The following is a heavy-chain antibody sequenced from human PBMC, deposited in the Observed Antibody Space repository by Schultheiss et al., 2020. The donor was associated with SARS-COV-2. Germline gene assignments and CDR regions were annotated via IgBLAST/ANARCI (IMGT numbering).Heavy chain of an antibody. Sequence: GESLKISCADSGFRFIYDYMNWVRQAPGKGLEWVSYISSSGYTIYYADSVKGRFTISRDNAKNSLYLQMNSLRAEDTAVYYCARVRATVKGGNYFDYWGQGTLVTVSS. V-gene: IGHV3-11*04. D-gene: IGHD4-17*01. CDR2: ISSSGYTI. CDR3: ARVRATVKGGNYFDY. CDR1: GFRFIYDY. J-gene: IGHJ4*02.